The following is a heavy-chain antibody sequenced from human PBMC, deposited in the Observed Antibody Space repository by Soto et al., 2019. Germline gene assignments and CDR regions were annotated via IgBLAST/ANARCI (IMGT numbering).Heavy chain of an antibody. CDR3: ARVMGRPYGSGSFYYYYGMDV. D-gene: IGHD3-10*01. Sequence: PSETLSLTCTVSGGSISSGGYYWSWIRQHPGRGLEWIGYIYYSGSTYYNPSLKSRVTISVDTSKNQFSLKLSSVTAADTAVYYCARVMGRPYGSGSFYYYYGMDVWGQGTTVTVSS. CDR1: GGSISSGGYY. J-gene: IGHJ6*02. V-gene: IGHV4-31*03. CDR2: IYYSGST.